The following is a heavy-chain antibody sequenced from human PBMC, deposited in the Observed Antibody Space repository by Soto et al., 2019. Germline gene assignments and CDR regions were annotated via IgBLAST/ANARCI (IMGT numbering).Heavy chain of an antibody. V-gene: IGHV3-66*01. J-gene: IGHJ4*02. D-gene: IGHD4-17*01. CDR3: ARDRLSYGGNSFDY. Sequence: GGSLRLSCAASGFTVSSNYMSWVRQAPGKGLEWVSVIYSGGSTYYADSVKGRFTISRDNSKNTLYLQMNSLRAEDTAVYYCARDRLSYGGNSFDYWGQGTLVTVSS. CDR1: GFTVSSNY. CDR2: IYSGGST.